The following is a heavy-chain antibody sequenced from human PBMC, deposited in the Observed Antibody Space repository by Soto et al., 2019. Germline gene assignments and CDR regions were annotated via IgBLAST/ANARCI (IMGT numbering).Heavy chain of an antibody. CDR2: INPSGGST. CDR3: AGYYGIRAGVYGC. V-gene: IGHV1-46*01. J-gene: IGHJ4*02. D-gene: IGHD1-26*01. Sequence: ASVKVSCKASGYTFTSYYMHWVRQAPGQGLEWMGIINPSGGSTSYAQKFQGRVTMTRDTSTSTVYMELSSLRSEDTAVYYCAGYYGIRAGVYGCWGQGTLVTVSS. CDR1: GYTFTSYY.